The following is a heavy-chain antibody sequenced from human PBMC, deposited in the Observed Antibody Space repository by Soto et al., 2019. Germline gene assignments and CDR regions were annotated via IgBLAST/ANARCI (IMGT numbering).Heavy chain of an antibody. CDR3: ARDFTGYFDY. CDR2: IYSGGST. V-gene: IGHV3-53*01. Sequence: GGSLRLSCAASGFNFINSYMSWVRQAPGKGLEWVSVIYSGGSTFYADSVKGRFTISRDNSNSKVSLEMNNLRAEDTAVYYCARDFTGYFDYWGPGALVTGS. J-gene: IGHJ4*02. CDR1: GFNFINSY.